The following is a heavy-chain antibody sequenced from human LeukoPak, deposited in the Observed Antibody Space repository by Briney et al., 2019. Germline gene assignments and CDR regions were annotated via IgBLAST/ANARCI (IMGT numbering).Heavy chain of an antibody. Sequence: GGSLRLSCAASGFSFSSYSMNWVRQAPGKGLEWVSSITGTSDYVYYADSVKGRFTISRDNAKNSVFLQMNSLGAEDTGLYFCAREGGMIIPFDYWGQGILVTVSS. CDR2: ITGTSDYV. CDR3: AREGGMIIPFDY. D-gene: IGHD3-16*01. V-gene: IGHV3-21*01. J-gene: IGHJ4*02. CDR1: GFSFSSYS.